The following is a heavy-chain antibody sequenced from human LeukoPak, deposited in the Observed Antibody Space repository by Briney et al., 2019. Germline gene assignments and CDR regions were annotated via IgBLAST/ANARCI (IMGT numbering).Heavy chain of an antibody. V-gene: IGHV4-39*01. CDR2: IDYSGST. Sequence: TPAETLSLTCTVSGGSVSSSSYWWVWIRQPPGKGLEWIGSIDYSGSTYFDPSLKSRVTKSVDTSKNQFSLKLTSVTAADTAVYYCARQYGSGTWYFDFWGQGTLVTV. D-gene: IGHD3-10*01. CDR3: ARQYGSGTWYFDF. J-gene: IGHJ4*02. CDR1: GGSVSSSSYW.